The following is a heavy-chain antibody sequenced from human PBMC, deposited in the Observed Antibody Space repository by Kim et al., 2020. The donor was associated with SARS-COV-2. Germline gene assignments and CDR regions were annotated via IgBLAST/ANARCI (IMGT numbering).Heavy chain of an antibody. V-gene: IGHV4-59*08. J-gene: IGHJ4*02. D-gene: IGHD2-15*01. CDR3: ARHPFKYCSGGSCYSGALDY. CDR1: GGSISSYY. Sequence: SETLSLTCTVSGGSISSYYWSWIRQPPGKGLEWIGYIYYSGSTNYNPSLKSRVTISVDTSKNQFSLKLSSVTAADTAVYYCARHPFKYCSGGSCYSGALDYWGQGTLVTVSS. CDR2: IYYSGST.